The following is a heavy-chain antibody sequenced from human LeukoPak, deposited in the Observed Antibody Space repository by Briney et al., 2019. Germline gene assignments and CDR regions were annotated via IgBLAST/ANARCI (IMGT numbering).Heavy chain of an antibody. CDR3: ARSGAYGDYVDY. D-gene: IGHD4-17*01. J-gene: IGHJ4*02. CDR1: GYTFTGYY. Sequence: ASVKVSCKASGYTFTGYYMHWVRQAPGQGLEWMGWINPNSGGTNYAQKFQGRVTMTRDTPISTAYVELSRLRSDDTAVYYCARSGAYGDYVDYWGQGTLVTVSS. V-gene: IGHV1-2*02. CDR2: INPNSGGT.